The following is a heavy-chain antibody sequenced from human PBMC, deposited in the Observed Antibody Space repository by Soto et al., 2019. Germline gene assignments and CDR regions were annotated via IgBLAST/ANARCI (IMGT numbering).Heavy chain of an antibody. D-gene: IGHD3-10*01. J-gene: IGHJ6*02. Sequence: SVKVSCKASGGGFGSYASSWVRQAPGQGLEWMGGIIPIFGTANYAQKFQGRVTITAEESTSTAYMELSSLRSEDTAVYYCAMEGMVRGVITPTYYYYGMDVWGQGTTVTV. V-gene: IGHV1-69*13. CDR2: IIPIFGTA. CDR3: AMEGMVRGVITPTYYYYGMDV. CDR1: GGGFGSYA.